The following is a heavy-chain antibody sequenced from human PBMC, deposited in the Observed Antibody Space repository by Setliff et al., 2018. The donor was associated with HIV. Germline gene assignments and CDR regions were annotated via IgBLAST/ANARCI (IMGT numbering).Heavy chain of an antibody. J-gene: IGHJ5*02. D-gene: IGHD3-10*01. V-gene: IGHV4-59*11. CDR1: GDSINSHY. CDR2: IYYSGLT. Sequence: SETLSLTCTVSGDSINSHYWTWIRQPPGKGLEWIGYIYYSGLTSYNPPLKSRVTISVDTSKNQFSLKLRSVTAADTAVYYCARERLTFGEFANWFDPWGQGTLVTV. CDR3: ARERLTFGEFANWFDP.